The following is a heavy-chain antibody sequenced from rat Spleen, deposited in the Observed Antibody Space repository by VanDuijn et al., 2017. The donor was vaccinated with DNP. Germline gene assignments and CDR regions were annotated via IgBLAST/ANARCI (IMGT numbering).Heavy chain of an antibody. J-gene: IGHJ2*01. V-gene: IGHV5S13*01. CDR1: GFTFSDYA. CDR2: ISPRGGST. D-gene: IGHD1-11*01. CDR3: ARNYGGYRPWDY. Sequence: EVQLVESGGGLVQPGRSLKLSCAASGFTFSDYAMAWIRQAPTKGLEWVASISPRGGSTYYRDSVKGRYTISRDNAKNTLYLQMKSLRSEDTATYYCARNYGGYRPWDYWGQGVRVTVSS.